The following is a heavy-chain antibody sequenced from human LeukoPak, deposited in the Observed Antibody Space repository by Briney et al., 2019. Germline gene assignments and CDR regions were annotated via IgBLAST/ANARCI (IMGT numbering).Heavy chain of an antibody. V-gene: IGHV4-34*01. J-gene: IGHJ5*02. Sequence: PSETLSLTCAVYGGSFSGYYWSWIRQPPGKGLEWIGEINHSGSTNYNPSLKSRVTISVDTSKNQFSLKLSSVTAADTAVYYCANRNCGSTSCNVGYNWFDPWGHGTLVTVSS. D-gene: IGHD2-2*01. CDR1: GGSFSGYY. CDR3: ANRNCGSTSCNVGYNWFDP. CDR2: INHSGST.